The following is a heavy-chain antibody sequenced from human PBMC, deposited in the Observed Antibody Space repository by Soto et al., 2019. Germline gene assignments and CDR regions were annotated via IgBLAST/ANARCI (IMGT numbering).Heavy chain of an antibody. CDR2: MYYSGST. CDR3: ARGYRQSGYSSSWVFDY. D-gene: IGHD6-13*01. J-gene: IGHJ4*02. Sequence: QVQLRESGPGLVKPSQTLSLTCTVSGGSINSGGYYWNWIRQHPGKGLEWIGYMYYSGSTYYNPFLRSRVILSADATENHFSLKLSSVNAADTAVYFCARGYRQSGYSSSWVFDYWGPGTLVNVSS. V-gene: IGHV4-31*03. CDR1: GGSINSGGYY.